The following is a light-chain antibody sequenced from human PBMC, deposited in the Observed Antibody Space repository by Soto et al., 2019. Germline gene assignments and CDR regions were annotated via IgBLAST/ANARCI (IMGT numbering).Light chain of an antibody. CDR2: DAS. CDR3: QQYENVPPT. J-gene: IGKJ1*01. Sequence: DIQMTQSPSSLSASLGDRVTFSCQASQDIRTLLNWYQQKPGKAPKLLIYDASNLEKGVPSRFSGGGSGTDYTFTISSLQPEDVATYYCQQYENVPPTFGQGTKVEIK. CDR1: QDIRTL. V-gene: IGKV1-33*01.